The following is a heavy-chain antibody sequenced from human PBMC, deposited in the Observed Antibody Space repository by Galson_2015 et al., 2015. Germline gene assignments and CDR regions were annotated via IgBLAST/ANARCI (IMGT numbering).Heavy chain of an antibody. D-gene: IGHD5-18*01. CDR2: IYYDGGHQ. CDR3: ARDSSGYGYGYSAY. J-gene: IGHJ4*02. V-gene: IGHV3-33*01. Sequence: SLRLSCAASGFSFSTFATHWVRQAPGKGLEWVAVIYYDGGHQYYEDSVKGRFTISRDNSKNMLYLQMNSLRVEDTAVYYCARDSSGYGYGYSAYWGRGALMTVSS. CDR1: GFSFSTFA.